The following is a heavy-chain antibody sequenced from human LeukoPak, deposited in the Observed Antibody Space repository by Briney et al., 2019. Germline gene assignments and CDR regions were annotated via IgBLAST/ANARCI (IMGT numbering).Heavy chain of an antibody. Sequence: GGSLRLSCAACGFTFSSYGMHGLRQAPGRGLEGVAVISYDESNKYYADSVKGRFTISRDNSKITLYLQMNSLRAEDTAVYYCAKDSRYSSGWLNYYYYYGMDVWGQGTTVTVSS. J-gene: IGHJ6*02. D-gene: IGHD6-19*01. CDR2: ISYDESNK. CDR1: GFTFSSYG. CDR3: AKDSRYSSGWLNYYYYYGMDV. V-gene: IGHV3-30*18.